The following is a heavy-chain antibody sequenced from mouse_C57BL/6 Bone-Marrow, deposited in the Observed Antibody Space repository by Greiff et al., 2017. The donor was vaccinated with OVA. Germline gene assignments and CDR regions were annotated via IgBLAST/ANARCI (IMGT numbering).Heavy chain of an antibody. V-gene: IGHV1-19*01. CDR3: GSGWRDY. D-gene: IGHD1-1*02. CDR2: INPYNGGT. Sequence: DVKLVESGPVLVKPGASVKMSCKASGYTFTDYYMNWVKQSHGKSLEWIGVINPYNGGTSYNQKFKGKATLTVDKSSSTAYMELNSLTSEDSAVYYCGSGWRDYWGQGTTLTVSS. J-gene: IGHJ2*01. CDR1: GYTFTDYY.